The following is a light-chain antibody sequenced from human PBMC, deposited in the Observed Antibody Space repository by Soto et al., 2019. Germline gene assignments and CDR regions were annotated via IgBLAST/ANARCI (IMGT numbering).Light chain of an antibody. V-gene: IGKV3-20*01. J-gene: IGKJ2*01. CDR3: QQSDRFPYT. Sequence: DIVLTQSPGTLYLSAGERATLSCRASQSVSSNYLAWYRQKPGQAPRLLIYGASSRATGIPDRFSGSESGTDFTLTITGLEPEESAVYYCQQSDRFPYTFGQGTKLEIK. CDR1: QSVSSNY. CDR2: GAS.